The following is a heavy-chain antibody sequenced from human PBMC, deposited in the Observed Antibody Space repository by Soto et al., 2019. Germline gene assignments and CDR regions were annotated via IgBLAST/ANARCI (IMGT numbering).Heavy chain of an antibody. CDR2: INAGNGNA. Sequence: ASVKVSCKASGYTFTSYAMHWVRQAPGQRLEWMGWINAGNGNAKYSQKFQGRVTITRDTSASTAYMELSSLRSENTAVYYCASTIVGAIWTAFDYWGQGTLVTVSS. V-gene: IGHV1-3*01. CDR1: GYTFTSYA. J-gene: IGHJ4*02. CDR3: ASTIVGAIWTAFDY. D-gene: IGHD1-26*01.